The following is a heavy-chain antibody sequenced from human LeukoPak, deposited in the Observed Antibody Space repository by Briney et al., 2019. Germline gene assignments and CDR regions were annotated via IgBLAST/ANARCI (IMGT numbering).Heavy chain of an antibody. CDR3: ARDQWYTSEWLDY. V-gene: IGHV1-18*01. J-gene: IGHJ4*02. D-gene: IGHD6-19*01. CDR1: GNTFSNYG. CDR2: ISGFNGYT. Sequence: ASVKVSCKASGNTFSNYGISWVRQAPGQGLEWMGWISGFNGYTRYAQNLQGRVTMTTDTSTSTAYMELRSLISDDTAVYYCARDQWYTSEWLDYWGQGTLVTVSS.